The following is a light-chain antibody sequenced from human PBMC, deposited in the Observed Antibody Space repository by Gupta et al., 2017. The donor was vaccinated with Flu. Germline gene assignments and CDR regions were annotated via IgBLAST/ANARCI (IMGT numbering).Light chain of an antibody. J-gene: IGKJ1*01. CDR2: WAS. CDR1: QSVLYSANNKNY. Sequence: IVMTQSLDSLAVSLGERATINCKSSQSVLYSANNKNYLAWFQLKPGQPPKLLIYWASTRAPGVPDRFSGSGSGTDFTLTISSLQAEDVAVYYCQQYSSTPRTFGQGTKVEIK. V-gene: IGKV4-1*01. CDR3: QQYSSTPRT.